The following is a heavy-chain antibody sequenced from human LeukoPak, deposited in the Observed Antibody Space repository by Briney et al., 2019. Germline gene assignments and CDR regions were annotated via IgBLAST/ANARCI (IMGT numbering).Heavy chain of an antibody. D-gene: IGHD6-19*01. Sequence: ASVKVSCKASGYTLTGYYMHWVRQAPGQGLEWMGWINPNSGGTNYAQKFQGRVTMTRDTSISTAYMELSRLRSDDTAVYYCARDPVSSSGRWEFDYWGQGTLVTVSS. J-gene: IGHJ4*02. CDR3: ARDPVSSSGRWEFDY. CDR1: GYTLTGYY. V-gene: IGHV1-2*02. CDR2: INPNSGGT.